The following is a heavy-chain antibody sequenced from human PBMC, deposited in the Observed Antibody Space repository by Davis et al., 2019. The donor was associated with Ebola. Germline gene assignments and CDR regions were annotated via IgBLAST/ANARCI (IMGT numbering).Heavy chain of an antibody. J-gene: IGHJ2*01. CDR1: GFTFSNAW. Sequence: GESLKISCAASGFTFSNAWMSWVRQAPGKGLEWVGRIKSKTDGGTIDYAAPVKGRFTISRDDSKNTLYLQMNSLKTEDTAVYYCTTLSTVTTMYFDLWGRGTLVTVSS. D-gene: IGHD4-17*01. CDR2: IKSKTDGGTI. CDR3: TTLSTVTTMYFDL. V-gene: IGHV3-15*01.